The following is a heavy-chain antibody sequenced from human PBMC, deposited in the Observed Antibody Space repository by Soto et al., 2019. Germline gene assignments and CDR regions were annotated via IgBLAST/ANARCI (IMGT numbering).Heavy chain of an antibody. V-gene: IGHV4-30-4*01. D-gene: IGHD2-2*01. CDR1: GGSISSGDYY. Sequence: SETLSLTCTVSGGSISSGDYYWSWIRQPPGKGLEWIGYIYYSGSTYYNPSLQSRVTISIDQSQNQLSLKLSSVTAADTAVYYCARDQVPAALLGWLDLWGQGTLVTV. J-gene: IGHJ5*02. CDR3: ARDQVPAALLGWLDL. CDR2: IYYSGST.